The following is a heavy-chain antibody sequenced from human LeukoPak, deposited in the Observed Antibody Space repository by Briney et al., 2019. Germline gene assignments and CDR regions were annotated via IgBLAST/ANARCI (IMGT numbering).Heavy chain of an antibody. CDR1: GYTFADYF. V-gene: IGHV1-2*06. CDR3: ARDVSSTPNWEFDY. D-gene: IGHD1-26*01. J-gene: IGHJ4*02. Sequence: ASVKVSCKTSGYTFADYFIHWVRQAPGQGLEWMGRINANSGGTEYQQKFQGRVTMTRDTSISTAYVEVNWLISDDTTIYYCARDVSSTPNWEFDYRGQGTLVTVSS. CDR2: INANSGGT.